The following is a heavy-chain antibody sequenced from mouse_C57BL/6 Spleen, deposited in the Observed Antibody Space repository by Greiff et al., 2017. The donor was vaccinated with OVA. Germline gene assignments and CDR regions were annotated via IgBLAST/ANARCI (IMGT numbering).Heavy chain of an antibody. CDR3: TTLGYYDYPWYFDV. D-gene: IGHD2-4*01. Sequence: EVQLQQSGAELVRPGASVKLSCTASGFNIKDYYMHWVKQRPEQGLEWIGRIDPEDGDTEYAPKFQGKATMTADTSSNTAYLQLSSLTSEDTAVYHCTTLGYYDYPWYFDVWGTGTTVTVSS. V-gene: IGHV14-1*01. J-gene: IGHJ1*03. CDR1: GFNIKDYY. CDR2: IDPEDGDT.